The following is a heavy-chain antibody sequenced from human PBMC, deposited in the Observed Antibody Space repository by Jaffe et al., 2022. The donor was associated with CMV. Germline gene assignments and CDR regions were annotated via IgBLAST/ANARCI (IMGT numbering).Heavy chain of an antibody. V-gene: IGHV3-7*03. Sequence: EVHLVESGGDLVQPGGSLRLSCAASGFTFSSYWMIWVRQAPGKGLEWVATIKHDATEKYYAESVKGRFTVSRDNAKNSLSLQMNRLGAEDTALYYCANYAHSDFLRGYSLTFDSWGQGTLVTVSS. CDR3: ANYAHSDFLRGYSLTFDS. CDR2: IKHDATEK. D-gene: IGHD3-3*01. J-gene: IGHJ4*02. CDR1: GFTFSSYW.